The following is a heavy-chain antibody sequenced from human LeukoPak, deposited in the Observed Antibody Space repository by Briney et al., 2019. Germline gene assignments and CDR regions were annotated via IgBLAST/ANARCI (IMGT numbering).Heavy chain of an antibody. J-gene: IGHJ4*02. CDR3: ARGYYDSSGYGPY. V-gene: IGHV3-53*01. Sequence: PGGSLRLSCAASGFTVSRNYMSWVRQAPGKGLEWVSVIYSGGSTYYADSVKGRFTISRDNSKNTLYLQMNSLRAEDTAVYYCARGYYDSSGYGPYWGQGTLVTVSS. CDR2: IYSGGST. CDR1: GFTVSRNY. D-gene: IGHD3-22*01.